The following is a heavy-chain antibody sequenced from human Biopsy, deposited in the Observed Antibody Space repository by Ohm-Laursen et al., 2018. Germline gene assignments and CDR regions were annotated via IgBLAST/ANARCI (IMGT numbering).Heavy chain of an antibody. CDR2: ITSTGRTV. CDR1: GFTFSDYY. J-gene: IGHJ6*02. CDR3: ARELGNGMDV. Sequence: GSLRLSCSASGFTFSDYYMNWIRQAPGKGLEWVSFITSTGRTVYADSVKGRFTISRDNADNSLHLQMKSLRAEDTAVYYCARELGNGMDVWRQGTPVTVSS. V-gene: IGHV3-11*01.